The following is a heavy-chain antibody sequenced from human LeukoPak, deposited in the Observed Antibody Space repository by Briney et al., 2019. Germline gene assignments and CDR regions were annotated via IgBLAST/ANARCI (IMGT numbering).Heavy chain of an antibody. Sequence: SETLSLTCTVSGDSISSSSSYWGWIRQPPGKGLEWIGSIYYSGSTYYNPSLKSRVTISVDTSKNQFSLKLSSVTAADTAVYYCARAAKGYYYDSSGSFFDYWGQGTLVTVSS. V-gene: IGHV4-39*07. J-gene: IGHJ4*02. CDR1: GDSISSSSSY. CDR2: IYYSGST. CDR3: ARAAKGYYYDSSGSFFDY. D-gene: IGHD3-22*01.